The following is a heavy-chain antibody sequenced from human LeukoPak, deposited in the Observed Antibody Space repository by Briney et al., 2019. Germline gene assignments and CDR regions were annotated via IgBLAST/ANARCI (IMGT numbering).Heavy chain of an antibody. Sequence: SETLSLTCSVSGASISSYYWGWIRQPPGQGLEWIGHIYSSGNTNPNPSLKSRVTISVDTSRRQFSLNLTSVTAADTAVYYCARQGYSSTSDAFDVWGQGTMVTVS. CDR1: GASISSYY. D-gene: IGHD5-18*01. J-gene: IGHJ3*01. CDR2: IYSSGNT. V-gene: IGHV4-4*09. CDR3: ARQGYSSTSDAFDV.